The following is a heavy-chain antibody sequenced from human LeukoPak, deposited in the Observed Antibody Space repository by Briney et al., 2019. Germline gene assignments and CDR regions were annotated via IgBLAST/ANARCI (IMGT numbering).Heavy chain of an antibody. CDR2: ISGSGGST. D-gene: IGHD3-10*01. J-gene: IGHJ4*02. Sequence: PGGSLRLSCAASGFTFSSYAMSWVRQAPGKGLEWVSAISGSGGSTYYADSVKGRFTISRDNPKNTLYLQMNSLRAEDTAVYYCAKTQLWFGELLGDDYWGQGTLVTVSS. V-gene: IGHV3-23*01. CDR1: GFTFSSYA. CDR3: AKTQLWFGELLGDDY.